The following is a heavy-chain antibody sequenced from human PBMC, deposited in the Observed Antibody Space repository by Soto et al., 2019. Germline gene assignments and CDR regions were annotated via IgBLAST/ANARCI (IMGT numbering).Heavy chain of an antibody. CDR1: GYTFTSYD. CDR3: ARRGYSSSWYYYYYYGMDV. J-gene: IGHJ6*02. Sequence: QVQLVQSGAEVKKPGASVKVSCKASGYTFTSYDINWVRQATGQGLEWMGWMNPNSGNTGYAQKFQGRVTMTRNTSISTAYMELRSLTSEDTAVYYCARRGYSSSWYYYYYYGMDVWGQGTTVTVSS. CDR2: MNPNSGNT. V-gene: IGHV1-8*01. D-gene: IGHD6-13*01.